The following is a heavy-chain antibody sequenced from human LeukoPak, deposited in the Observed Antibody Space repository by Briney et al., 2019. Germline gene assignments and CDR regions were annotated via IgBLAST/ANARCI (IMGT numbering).Heavy chain of an antibody. CDR3: ARDGAAAGSYYYYGMDV. CDR2: IIPIFGTA. J-gene: IGHJ6*02. Sequence: GASVTVSCKASGGTFSSYAISWVRQAPGQGLEWMGGIIPIFGTANYAQKFQGRVTITADESTSTAYMELSSLRSEDTAVYYCARDGAAAGSYYYYGMDVWGQGTTVTVSS. CDR1: GGTFSSYA. D-gene: IGHD6-13*01. V-gene: IGHV1-69*13.